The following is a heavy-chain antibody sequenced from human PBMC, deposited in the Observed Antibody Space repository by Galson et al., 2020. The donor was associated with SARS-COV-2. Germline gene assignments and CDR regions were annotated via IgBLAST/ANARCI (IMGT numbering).Heavy chain of an antibody. CDR3: ARDSRPLSATLYEGFDP. Sequence: ASVTVSCRDSGYSFTNHGLIWVRQAPGPRLEWMGWINVYRGDTIYEQKFQGRLTMTTDTSTSTAYMELRGLTSDDTAVYYCARDSRPLSATLYEGFDPWGQGTLVTVSS. V-gene: IGHV1-18*04. D-gene: IGHD2-8*01. J-gene: IGHJ5*02. CDR1: GYSFTNHG. CDR2: INVYRGDT.